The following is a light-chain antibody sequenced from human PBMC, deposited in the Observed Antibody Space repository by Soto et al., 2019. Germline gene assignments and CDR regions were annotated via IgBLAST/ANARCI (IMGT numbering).Light chain of an antibody. CDR1: QSISRN. CDR2: TTS. Sequence: IQMTQSPSSLSASVGDRGTITCRASQSISRNLNWYQQKPGKAPELLIYTTSNLQSGVPSRFSGSGSGTAFALTISSLQPEDSAVYYCQQRHSSPLSFGGGTKVEFK. J-gene: IGKJ4*01. V-gene: IGKV1-39*01. CDR3: QQRHSSPLS.